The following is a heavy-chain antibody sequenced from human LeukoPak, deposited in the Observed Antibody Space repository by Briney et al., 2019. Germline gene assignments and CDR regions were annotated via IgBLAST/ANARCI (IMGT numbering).Heavy chain of an antibody. CDR2: IIPIFGTA. V-gene: IGHV1-69*05. J-gene: IGHJ5*02. CDR1: GGTFSSYA. Sequence: SVKASCKASGGTFSSYAISWVRQAPGQGLEWMGGIIPIFGTANYAQKFQGRVTIITDESTSTAYMELSSLRSEDTAVYYCARWLQLQEGNWFDPWGQGTLVTVSS. CDR3: ARWLQLQEGNWFDP. D-gene: IGHD5-24*01.